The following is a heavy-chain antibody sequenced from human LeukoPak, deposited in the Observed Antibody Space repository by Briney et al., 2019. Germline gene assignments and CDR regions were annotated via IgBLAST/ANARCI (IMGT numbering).Heavy chain of an antibody. CDR2: IKSDGITT. CDR3: AVGDAPSSTSCFWH. V-gene: IGHV3-74*01. Sequence: GGSLRLSCAASGFTFTNYWIHWVRQAPGKGLMWVSRIKSDGITTNYADSVKGRFTISRDNSKNTLYLQMNSLRAEDTAVYYCAVGDAPSSTSCFWHWGQGTLVTVSS. D-gene: IGHD2-2*01. CDR1: GFTFTNYW. J-gene: IGHJ4*02.